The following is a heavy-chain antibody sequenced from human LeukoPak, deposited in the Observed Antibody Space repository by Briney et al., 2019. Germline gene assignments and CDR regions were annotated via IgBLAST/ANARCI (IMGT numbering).Heavy chain of an antibody. D-gene: IGHD3-22*01. CDR1: GYTFTSNA. CDR3: ARLYDGSAYHADHLDY. Sequence: ASVKVSCKASGYTFTSNAINWVRQAPGQGLEWMGWINTNTGNPTYAQGFTGRFVFSLDTSVSTAYLQISSLKTEDTAVYYCARLYDGSAYHADHLDYWGQGTLVIVSS. CDR2: INTNTGNP. J-gene: IGHJ4*02. V-gene: IGHV7-4-1*02.